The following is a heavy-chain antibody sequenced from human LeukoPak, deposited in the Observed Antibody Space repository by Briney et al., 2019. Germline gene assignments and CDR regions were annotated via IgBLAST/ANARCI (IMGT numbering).Heavy chain of an antibody. CDR1: GFIFSNAW. V-gene: IGHV3-15*01. D-gene: IGHD2-2*01. CDR3: TTTLVPAAPYYFDY. J-gene: IGHJ4*02. Sequence: GGSLRLSCAASGFIFSNAWMTWVRQAPAIVLHSFGRIKSKTDGGTTDYAAPVKGRFTISRDDSKNTLYLQMNSLKTEHTAVYYCTTTLVPAAPYYFDYWGQGTLVTVSS. CDR2: IKSKTDGGTT.